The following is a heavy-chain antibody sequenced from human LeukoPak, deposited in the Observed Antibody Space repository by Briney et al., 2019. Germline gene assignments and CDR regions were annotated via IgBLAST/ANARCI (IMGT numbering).Heavy chain of an antibody. CDR3: ARGNNWNDLKFDY. D-gene: IGHD1-1*01. J-gene: IGHJ4*02. CDR1: GYTFTGYY. V-gene: IGHV1-2*04. Sequence: GASVKVSCKASGYTFTGYYMHWVRQAPGQGLEWMGWINPNSGGTNYAQKFQGWVTMTRDTPISTAYMELSRLRSDDTAVYYCARGNNWNDLKFDYWGQGTLVTVSS. CDR2: INPNSGGT.